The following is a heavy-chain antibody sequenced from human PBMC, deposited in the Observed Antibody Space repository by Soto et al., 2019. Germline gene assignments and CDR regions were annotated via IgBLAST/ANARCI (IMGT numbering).Heavy chain of an antibody. Sequence: QVQLVQSGGEVKKTGASVKLSCTASGYTLTSYGISWVRQAPGQGLEWMGWISAYHVKTNYAQNVQGRVTMTTDTSTRTAYMDLRSLRSDDTAVYYCARGGDVNYYLGMDVWGPGTAVTVSS. V-gene: IGHV1-18*01. CDR1: GYTLTSYG. D-gene: IGHD5-12*01. CDR3: ARGGDVNYYLGMDV. J-gene: IGHJ6*02. CDR2: ISAYHVKT.